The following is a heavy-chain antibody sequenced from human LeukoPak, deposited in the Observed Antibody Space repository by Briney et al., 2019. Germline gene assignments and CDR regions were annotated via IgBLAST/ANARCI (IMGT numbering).Heavy chain of an antibody. CDR2: ISGSGGST. CDR1: GFTFSSYA. D-gene: IGHD1-26*01. J-gene: IGHJ4*02. V-gene: IGHV3-23*01. CDR3: AKEDAGSYGSFDY. Sequence: SLRLSRAASGFTFSSYAMSWVRQAPGKGLGGVSAISGSGGSTYYADSVKGRFTISRDNSKNTLYLQMNSLRAEDTAVYYCAKEDAGSYGSFDYWGQGTLVTVSS.